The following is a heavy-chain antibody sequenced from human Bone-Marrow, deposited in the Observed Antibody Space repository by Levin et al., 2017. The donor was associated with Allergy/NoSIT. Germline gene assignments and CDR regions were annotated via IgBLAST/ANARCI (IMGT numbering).Heavy chain of an antibody. V-gene: IGHV3-9*01. CDR2: ISWNSGSI. CDR3: AKGELGATNERGFDY. J-gene: IGHJ4*02. D-gene: IGHD1-26*01. CDR1: GFTFDDYA. Sequence: GGSLRLSCAASGFTFDDYAMHWVRQAPGKGLEWVSGISWNSGSIGYADSVKGRFTISRDNAKNSLYLQMNSLRAEDTALYYCAKGELGATNERGFDYWGQGTLVTVSS.